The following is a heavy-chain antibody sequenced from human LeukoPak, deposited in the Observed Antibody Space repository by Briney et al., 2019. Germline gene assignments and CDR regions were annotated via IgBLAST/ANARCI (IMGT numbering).Heavy chain of an antibody. Sequence: GGSLRLSCVASGFTFSSYAMHWVRQAPGKGLEWVAVISYDGSNKYYADSVKGRFTISRDNSKNTLYLQMNSLRAEDTAVYYCAVVVAATPWPFDYWGQGTLVTVSS. V-gene: IGHV3-30-3*01. CDR2: ISYDGSNK. D-gene: IGHD2-15*01. CDR1: GFTFSSYA. CDR3: AVVVAATPWPFDY. J-gene: IGHJ4*02.